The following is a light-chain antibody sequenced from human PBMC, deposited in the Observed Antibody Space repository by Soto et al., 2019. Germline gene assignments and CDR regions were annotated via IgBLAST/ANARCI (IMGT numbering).Light chain of an antibody. CDR2: SAS. Sequence: DIQLTQSPSFLSASVGDRVTITCRASQGVSSYLAWYQQEPGKAPNLLIYSASTLQSGVPSRFSGSGSGTEFTLTISSLQPEDFATYYCQHLNGYPRTFGQGTKVEIK. V-gene: IGKV1-9*01. CDR3: QHLNGYPRT. J-gene: IGKJ1*01. CDR1: QGVSSY.